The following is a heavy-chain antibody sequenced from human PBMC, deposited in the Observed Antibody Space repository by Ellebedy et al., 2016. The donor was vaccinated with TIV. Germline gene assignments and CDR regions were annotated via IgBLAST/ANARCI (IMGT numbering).Heavy chain of an antibody. CDR2: IKQDGSEK. CDR3: ARVQRRITMLRGVFYMDV. CDR1: GFTFSSYW. D-gene: IGHD3-10*01. Sequence: GESLKISCAASGFTFSSYWMSWVRQAPGKGLEWVANIKQDGSEKYYVDSVKGRFTISRDNAKNSVFLQMNSLRADDTAVYFCARVQRRITMLRGVFYMDVWGKGTTVTVSS. V-gene: IGHV3-7*03. J-gene: IGHJ6*03.